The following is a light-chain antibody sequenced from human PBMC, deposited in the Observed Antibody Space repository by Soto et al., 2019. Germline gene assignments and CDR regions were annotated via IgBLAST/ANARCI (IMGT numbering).Light chain of an antibody. CDR3: QQYKTYART. V-gene: IGKV1-5*03. J-gene: IGKJ1*01. Sequence: DIQMTQSPSTLSASVGDRVSITCRASQSISTWLAWYRQKPGKAPELLIYQASSLESGVPSRFSGSGSGTEFTLTISSLQPDDFATYYGQQYKTYARTFGQGTKVEIK. CDR1: QSISTW. CDR2: QAS.